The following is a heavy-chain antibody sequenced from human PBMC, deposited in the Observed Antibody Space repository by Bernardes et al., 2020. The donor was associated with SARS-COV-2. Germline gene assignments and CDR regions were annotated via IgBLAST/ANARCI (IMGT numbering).Heavy chain of an antibody. V-gene: IGHV5-51*01. CDR1: GFSMTHYW. CDR3: ARGCAGGNCFDFDL. D-gene: IGHD2-15*01. J-gene: IGHJ4*02. Sequence: GEYLKISCQSSGFSMTHYWIAWVRPTPGNELELMGLIYPRDSDTRYSPSLQGQVTFSVDKSIGTAYLQWDSLKAADTATYYCARGCAGGNCFDFDLWGQGTQLTVSS. CDR2: IYPRDSDT.